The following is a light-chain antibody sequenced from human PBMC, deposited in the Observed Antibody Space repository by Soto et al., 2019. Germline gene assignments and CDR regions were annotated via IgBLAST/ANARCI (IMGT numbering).Light chain of an antibody. CDR1: LTIGDS. CDR2: GAS. J-gene: IGKJ2*01. V-gene: IGKV1-16*01. CDR3: QQYGGSLFT. Sequence: DIRITQSPSSLSASVVDRVTITCRASLTIGDSLSWFQQKAGKPPTLLIYGASALQSGVPARFSGSGSGTDFTLTISRLEREDFAVYYCQQYGGSLFTFGQGTKVDIK.